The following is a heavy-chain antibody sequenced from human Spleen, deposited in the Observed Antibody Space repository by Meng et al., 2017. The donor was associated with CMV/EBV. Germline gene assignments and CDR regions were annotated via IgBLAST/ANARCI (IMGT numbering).Heavy chain of an antibody. J-gene: IGHJ4*02. Sequence: WFSQAPGKWLSWVPVISYLGGNIYYADSVKGRFTISRDNSKNTLYLQMNSLTIEDTAVYYCAKDAARLYCSGGSCYSGGLSTAFDSWGQGTLVTVSS. D-gene: IGHD2-15*01. CDR2: ISYLGGNI. CDR3: AKDAARLYCSGGSCYSGGLSTAFDS. V-gene: IGHV3-30*18.